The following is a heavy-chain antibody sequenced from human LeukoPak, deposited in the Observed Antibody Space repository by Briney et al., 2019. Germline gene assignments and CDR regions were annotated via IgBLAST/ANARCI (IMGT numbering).Heavy chain of an antibody. Sequence: GGSLRLSCAASGFTFSSYAMSWVRQAPGKGLEWVALIWYDGSNQYYADSVKGRFTISRDNSKNTLYLQMNSLRAEDTAVYYCASPSDSYSSSWFLRDWGQGTLVTVSS. CDR1: GFTFSSYA. CDR3: ASPSDSYSSSWFLRD. J-gene: IGHJ4*02. CDR2: IWYDGSNQ. V-gene: IGHV3-33*08. D-gene: IGHD6-13*01.